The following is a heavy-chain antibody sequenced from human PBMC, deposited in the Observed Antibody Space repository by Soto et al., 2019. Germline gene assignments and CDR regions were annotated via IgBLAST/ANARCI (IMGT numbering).Heavy chain of an antibody. CDR3: VKEFGVAGSSYESFFDY. CDR2: VSYDGGTK. V-gene: IGHV3-30*18. D-gene: IGHD5-18*01. CDR1: GFTLSSHG. J-gene: IGHJ4*02. Sequence: QVQLVESGGGVVQPGGSLRLSCAASGFTLSSHGMQWVRQAPGKGLEWVAVVSYDGGTKYYADSVKGRFTISRDNSKNTLYLQMNSLRAEDTAVYYCVKEFGVAGSSYESFFDYWGQRTLVTVSS.